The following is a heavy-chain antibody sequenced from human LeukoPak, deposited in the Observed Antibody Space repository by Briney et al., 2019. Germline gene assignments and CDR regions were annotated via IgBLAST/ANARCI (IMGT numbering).Heavy chain of an antibody. Sequence: GGSLRLSCGAPDSNIGTYAVTWVRQVPGKGLEWVASIGPTGSDRYHADSIKGRFTISRDNANNFLYLQMNSLRAEDTAVYYCATETNGRHYDYWGQGTLLTVSS. J-gene: IGHJ4*02. D-gene: IGHD1-14*01. V-gene: IGHV3-21*06. CDR1: DSNIGTYA. CDR2: IGPTGSDR. CDR3: ATETNGRHYDY.